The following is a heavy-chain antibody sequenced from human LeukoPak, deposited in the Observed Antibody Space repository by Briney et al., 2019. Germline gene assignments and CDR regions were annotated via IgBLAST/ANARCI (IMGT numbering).Heavy chain of an antibody. CDR3: TRELEYRGSPDDAFDI. D-gene: IGHD1-26*01. V-gene: IGHV3-74*01. J-gene: IGHJ3*02. CDR1: GFSFSYFW. CDR2: INRDGSGT. Sequence: QPGGSLRLSCAASGFSFSYFWMHWVRQAPGKGLVWASRINRDGSGTSYADSVKGRFTISRDNAKNTLSLQMNSLRAEDTAVYYCTRELEYRGSPDDAFDIWGQGTMVTVSS.